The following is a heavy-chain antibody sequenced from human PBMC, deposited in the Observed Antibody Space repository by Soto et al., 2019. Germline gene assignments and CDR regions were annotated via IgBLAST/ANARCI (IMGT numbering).Heavy chain of an antibody. CDR2: ILPSLRTA. CDR1: GGTFSNYA. CDR3: ARARSEGLAPRPSYAY. Sequence: QVQLVQSGAEVRKPESSVKVSCKASGGTFSNYAISWVRQAPGQGLEWMGGILPSLRTANYAQSFQGRITITADMSTSTGYLEMYSLRSEDTAVYYCARARSEGLAPRPSYAYWGQGTLVTVSS. D-gene: IGHD6-6*01. J-gene: IGHJ4*02. V-gene: IGHV1-69*06.